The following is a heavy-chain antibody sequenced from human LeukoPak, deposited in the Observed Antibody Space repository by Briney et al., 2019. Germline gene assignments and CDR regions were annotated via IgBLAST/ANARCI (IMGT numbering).Heavy chain of an antibody. CDR3: ASGYSYGPFDF. D-gene: IGHD5-18*01. J-gene: IGHJ4*02. Sequence: GESLKISCKASGSSFTDSWITWVRRMPGKGLEWMGSIDPSDSYTNYNPSFQGHVTISADKSISTAYLQWSSLKASDTAMYYCASGYSYGPFDFWGQGTLVTVSS. CDR1: GSSFTDSW. V-gene: IGHV5-10-1*01. CDR2: IDPSDSYT.